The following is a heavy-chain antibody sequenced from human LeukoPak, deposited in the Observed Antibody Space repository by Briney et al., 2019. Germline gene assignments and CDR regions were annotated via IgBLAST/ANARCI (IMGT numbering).Heavy chain of an antibody. D-gene: IGHD3-22*01. CDR2: INGDGSST. Sequence: GGSLRLSCAASGFTFSSYWMHWVRQAPGKGQVWVSRINGDGSSTSYADSVKGRFTISRDNAKNTLYLQMNSLRAEDTAVYYCARDSGLYYYDSSGYSPSEYWGQGTLVTVSS. J-gene: IGHJ4*02. CDR1: GFTFSSYW. V-gene: IGHV3-74*01. CDR3: ARDSGLYYYDSSGYSPSEY.